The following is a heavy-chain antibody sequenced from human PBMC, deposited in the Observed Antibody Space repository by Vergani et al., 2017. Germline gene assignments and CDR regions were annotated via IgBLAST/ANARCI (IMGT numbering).Heavy chain of an antibody. D-gene: IGHD1-26*01. V-gene: IGHV3-23*01. CDR3: AKDRPRDWETPLFLFDY. J-gene: IGHJ4*02. Sequence: EVRLLESGGGLVQPGGSLRLSCVGSGFTFTSYAMNWVRQAPGNGLEWVSGISASGGSTYYTGSVKGRFIISRDISKNTLYLQMSSLRADDTAVYYCAKDRPRDWETPLFLFDYWGQGTLVAVSS. CDR1: GFTFTSYA. CDR2: ISASGGST.